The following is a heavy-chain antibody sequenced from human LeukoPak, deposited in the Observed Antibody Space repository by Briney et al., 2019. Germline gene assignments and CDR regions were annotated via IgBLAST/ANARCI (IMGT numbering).Heavy chain of an antibody. CDR1: GGSILDSTYY. V-gene: IGHV4-39*01. D-gene: IGHD3-22*01. CDR3: ARQSSGYYYGWFDP. CDR2: IFYTGNT. Sequence: PSETLSLTCAVSGGSILDSTYYWAWIRQPPGKGLEWIATIFYTGNTHYNPSLKSRVTMSVDTVKNQFSLNLNSVTAADTAVYYCARQSSGYYYGWFDPWGQGTLVTVSS. J-gene: IGHJ5*02.